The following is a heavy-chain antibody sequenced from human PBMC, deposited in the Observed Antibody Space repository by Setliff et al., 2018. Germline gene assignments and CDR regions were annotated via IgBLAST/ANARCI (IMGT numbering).Heavy chain of an antibody. Sequence: GASVKVSCKTSGYTFPAYYIYWVRQAPGHGLELMGRIHPNTGSTNYLQDFQGRVTITRDTSIYTVYMELTGLTSGDTAVYYCAKQGYSDSLYAFDVWGQGTVVTVSS. V-gene: IGHV1-2*06. CDR3: AKQGYSDSLYAFDV. CDR2: IHPNTGST. J-gene: IGHJ3*01. D-gene: IGHD3-16*02. CDR1: GYTFPAYY.